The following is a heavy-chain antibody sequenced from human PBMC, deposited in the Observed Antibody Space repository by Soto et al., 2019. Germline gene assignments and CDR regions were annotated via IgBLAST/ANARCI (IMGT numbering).Heavy chain of an antibody. J-gene: IGHJ5*01. Sequence: SGPTLVNPTQTLTLTCTFSGFSLSTSGVGVGWIRQPPGKALEWLALIYWDDDKRYSPSLKSRLTITKDTSKNQVVLTMTNMDPVDTATYYCAHRPRTYHYDSSDYQSPHWFDPWGQGTLVTVSS. CDR3: AHRPRTYHYDSSDYQSPHWFDP. V-gene: IGHV2-5*02. D-gene: IGHD3-22*01. CDR1: GFSLSTSGVG. CDR2: IYWDDDK.